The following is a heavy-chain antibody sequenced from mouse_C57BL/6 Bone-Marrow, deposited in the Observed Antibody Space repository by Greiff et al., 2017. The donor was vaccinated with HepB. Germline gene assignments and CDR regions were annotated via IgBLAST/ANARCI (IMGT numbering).Heavy chain of an antibody. Sequence: QVTLKESGPGLVAPSQSLSITCTVSGFSLTSYAISWVRQPPGKGLEWLGVIWTGGGTNYNSALKSRLSISKDNSKSQVFLKMNSLQTDDTARYYCASNYYGSSYYYFDYWGQGTTLTVSS. CDR1: GFSLTSYA. V-gene: IGHV2-9-1*01. CDR2: IWTGGGT. CDR3: ASNYYGSSYYYFDY. D-gene: IGHD1-1*01. J-gene: IGHJ2*01.